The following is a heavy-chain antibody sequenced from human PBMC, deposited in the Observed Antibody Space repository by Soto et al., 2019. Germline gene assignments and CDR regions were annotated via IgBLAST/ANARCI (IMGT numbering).Heavy chain of an antibody. J-gene: IGHJ4*02. Sequence: SETLSLTCAVYGGSFSGYYWSWIRQPPGKGLEWIGEINHSGSTNYNPSLKSRVTISVDTSKNQFSLKLSSVTAADTAVYYCARGQEAGRNELGRFDYWGQGTLVTVSS. CDR3: ARGQEAGRNELGRFDY. CDR1: GGSFSGYY. V-gene: IGHV4-34*01. CDR2: INHSGST. D-gene: IGHD1-7*01.